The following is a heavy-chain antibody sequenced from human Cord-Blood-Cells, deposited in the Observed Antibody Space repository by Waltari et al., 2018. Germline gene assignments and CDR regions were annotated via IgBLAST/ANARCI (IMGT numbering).Heavy chain of an antibody. CDR1: GDSVSSNSAA. CDR2: TYYRSNWYN. J-gene: IGHJ4*02. D-gene: IGHD3-10*02. CDR3: ARGLFPTDY. V-gene: IGHV6-1*01. Sequence: QVQPPQSGPGLVMPPQTPSLTCAISGDSVSSNSAASNWIRQSPSRGLEWLGRTYYRSNWYNDYAVSVKSRMTINPDTSKNQFSLQLNSVTPEDTAVYYCARGLFPTDYWGQGTLVTVSS.